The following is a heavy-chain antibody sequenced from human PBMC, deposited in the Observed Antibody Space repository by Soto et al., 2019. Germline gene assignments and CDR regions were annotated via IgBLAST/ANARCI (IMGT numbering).Heavy chain of an antibody. V-gene: IGHV5-10-1*01. CDR1: GYSFTSYW. D-gene: IGHD1-26*01. CDR3: ARHPIVGATADAFDI. J-gene: IGHJ3*02. Sequence: EVQLVQSGAEVKKPGESLRISCKGSGYSFTSYWISWVRQMPGKGLEWMGRIDPSDSYTNYSPSFQGHVTISADKSISTAYLQWSSLKASDTAMYYCARHPIVGATADAFDIWGQGTMVTVSS. CDR2: IDPSDSYT.